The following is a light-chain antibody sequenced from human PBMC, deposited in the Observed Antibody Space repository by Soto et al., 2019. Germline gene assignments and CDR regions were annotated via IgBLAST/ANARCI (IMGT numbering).Light chain of an antibody. J-gene: IGLJ1*01. CDR2: DDS. V-gene: IGLV3-21*02. CDR1: KIGSKS. Sequence: SYELTQPPSVSVAPGQTARITCGGNKIGSKSVHWYQQTPGQAPVLVVYDDSDRPSGIPERFSGSNSGNTATLTISRVEAADEADYYCQVWDYSRHHYVFGSGTKVTVL. CDR3: QVWDYSRHHYV.